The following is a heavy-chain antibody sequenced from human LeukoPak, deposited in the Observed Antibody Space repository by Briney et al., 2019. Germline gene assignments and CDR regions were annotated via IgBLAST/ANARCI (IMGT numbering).Heavy chain of an antibody. J-gene: IGHJ6*03. D-gene: IGHD3-16*01. V-gene: IGHV1-18*01. CDR2: ISAYNGNT. CDR1: GYTFTSYG. Sequence: ASVKVSCKASGYTFTSYGISWVRQAPGQGLEWMGWISAYNGNTNYAQKLQGRVTMTTDTSTGTAYMELRSLRSDDTAVYYCAKLGGQEVYNYYVGVWGKGTTVAVSS. CDR3: AKLGGQEVYNYYVGV.